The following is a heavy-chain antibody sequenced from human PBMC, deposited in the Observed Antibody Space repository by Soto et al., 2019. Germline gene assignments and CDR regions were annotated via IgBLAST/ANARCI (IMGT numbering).Heavy chain of an antibody. D-gene: IGHD3-10*01. Sequence: QVQLVESGGGVVQPGRSLRLSCAASGFTFRSYGMHWVRQAPGKGLVWVAVMSYDGSNKYYADSVKGRFTISRDNSKNPMYLQMNRLRAEDTAVYYCAPWFGAFDYWGQGPLVTVSS. CDR1: GFTFRSYG. V-gene: IGHV3-30*03. J-gene: IGHJ4*02. CDR3: APWFGAFDY. CDR2: MSYDGSNK.